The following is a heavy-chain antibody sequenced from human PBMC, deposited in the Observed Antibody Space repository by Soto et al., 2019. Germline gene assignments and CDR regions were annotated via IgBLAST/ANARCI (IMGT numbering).Heavy chain of an antibody. D-gene: IGHD3-9*01. CDR1: GGSFSGYY. V-gene: IGHV4-34*01. CDR3: ARVLTDYDILTGYYIQYYGMDV. Sequence: QVQLQQWGAGLLKPSETLSLTCAVYGGSFSGYYWSWIRQPPEKGLEWIGEINHSGSTNYNPSLKSRVTISVDTSKNQFSLKLSSVTAADTAVYYCARVLTDYDILTGYYIQYYGMDVWGQGTTVTVSS. J-gene: IGHJ6*02. CDR2: INHSGST.